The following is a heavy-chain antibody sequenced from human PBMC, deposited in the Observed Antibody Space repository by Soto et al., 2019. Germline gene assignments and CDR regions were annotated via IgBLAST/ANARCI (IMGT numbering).Heavy chain of an antibody. J-gene: IGHJ3*02. Sequence: GESLKISCKGSGYRFTSYWIGWVRQMPGKGLEWMGIIYPGDSDTRYSPSFQGQVTISADKSISTAYLQWSSLKASDTAMYYCARQAYCSGGSCYSYDAFDIWGQGTMVTVSS. V-gene: IGHV5-51*01. CDR3: ARQAYCSGGSCYSYDAFDI. CDR2: IYPGDSDT. D-gene: IGHD2-15*01. CDR1: GYRFTSYW.